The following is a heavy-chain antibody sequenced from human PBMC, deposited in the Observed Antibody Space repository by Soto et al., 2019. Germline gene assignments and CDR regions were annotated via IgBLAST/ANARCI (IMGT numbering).Heavy chain of an antibody. CDR2: IVPIVDTS. CDR3: VRVVAIPGYPDN. D-gene: IGHD5-12*01. J-gene: IGHJ4*02. Sequence: QVQLVQSGAEVRQPASSVKVSCKTSGGTFSSYAISWVRQAPGQGLEWMGGIVPIVDTSTYAQKFQGRVTITADESTSTVYMELSSLRSDETDVYYCVRVVAIPGYPDNWGQGTPVTVSS. CDR1: GGTFSSYA. V-gene: IGHV1-69*12.